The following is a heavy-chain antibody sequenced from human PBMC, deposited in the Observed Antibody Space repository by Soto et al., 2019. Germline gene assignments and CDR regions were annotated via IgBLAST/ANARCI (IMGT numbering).Heavy chain of an antibody. D-gene: IGHD6-13*01. CDR1: GFTFSSYS. CDR3: ARDFTPSSWYYYYYYGMDV. V-gene: IGHV3-21*01. J-gene: IGHJ6*02. CDR2: ISSSSSYI. Sequence: GGSLRLSCAASGFTFSSYSMNWVRQAPGKGLEWVSSISSSSSYIYYADSVKGRFTISRDNAKNSLYLQMNSLRAEDTAVYYCARDFTPSSWYYYYYYGMDVWGQGTTVTVSS.